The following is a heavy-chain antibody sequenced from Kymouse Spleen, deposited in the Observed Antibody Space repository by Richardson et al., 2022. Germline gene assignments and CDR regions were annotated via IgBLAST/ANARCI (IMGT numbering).Heavy chain of an antibody. J-gene: IGHJ6*02. Sequence: QVQLQESGPGLVKPSQTLSLTCTVSGGSISSGGYYWSWIRQHPGKGLEWIGYIYYSGSTYYNPSLKSRVTISVDTSKNQFSLKLSSVTAADTAVYYCARDRSSSWYYYYYGMDVWGQGTTVTVSS. D-gene: IGHD6-13*01. V-gene: IGHV4-31*03. CDR2: IYYSGST. CDR3: ARDRSSSWYYYYYGMDV. CDR1: GGSISSGGYY.